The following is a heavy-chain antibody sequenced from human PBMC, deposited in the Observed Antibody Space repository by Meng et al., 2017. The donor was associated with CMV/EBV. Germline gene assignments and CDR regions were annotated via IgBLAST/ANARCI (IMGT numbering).Heavy chain of an antibody. CDR1: GFSLSTSGVG. D-gene: IGHD2-2*01. CDR2: IYWNDDK. V-gene: IGHV2-5*01. Sequence: SGPTLVKPTQTLTLTCTFSGFSLSTSGVGVGWIRQPPGKALEWLALIYWNDDKRYSPSLKSRLTITKDTSKNQVVLTMTNMDPVDTATYYCAHRQIVVVPAADDAFDIWGQWKMVTVSS. CDR3: AHRQIVVVPAADDAFDI. J-gene: IGHJ3*02.